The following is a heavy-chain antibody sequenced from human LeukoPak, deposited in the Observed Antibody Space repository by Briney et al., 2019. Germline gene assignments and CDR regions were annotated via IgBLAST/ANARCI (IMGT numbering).Heavy chain of an antibody. CDR1: GFTFSSHS. CDR3: ARGTVAGKAPY. J-gene: IGHJ4*02. D-gene: IGHD6-19*01. Sequence: PGEPLRLSCAASGFTFSSHSMNWVRQAPGKGLEWVSYISSSGSTIYYADSVKGRFSISRDNAKNSLHLQMNSLRAEDTAVYYYARGTVAGKAPYWGQGTLVTVSS. V-gene: IGHV3-48*01. CDR2: ISSSGSTI.